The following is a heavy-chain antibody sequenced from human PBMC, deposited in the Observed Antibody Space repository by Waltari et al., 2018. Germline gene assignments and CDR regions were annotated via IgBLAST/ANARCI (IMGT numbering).Heavy chain of an antibody. CDR2: ITADGSRT. CDR3: ASHRPGGYGMDV. D-gene: IGHD2-15*01. CDR1: GFTSRTYC. J-gene: IGHJ6*02. Sequence: VQLVESGGGLVQPGGSLRLSCEASGFTSRTYCMCRVRQVPGKGLFWVSTITADGSRTRYADSVKGRFTISRDNAKNTLYLQTNSLRAEDTAVYYCASHRPGGYGMDVWGHGTTVTVSS. V-gene: IGHV3-74*01.